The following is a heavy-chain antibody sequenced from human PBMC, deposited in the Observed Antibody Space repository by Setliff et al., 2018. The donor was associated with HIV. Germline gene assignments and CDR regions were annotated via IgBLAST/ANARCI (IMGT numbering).Heavy chain of an antibody. V-gene: IGHV1-2*02. J-gene: IGHJ4*02. CDR2: ITPNGDDT. CDR3: ARVADRDYDFWSAYEY. Sequence: ASVKVSCKASADIFNAYYIHWVRQAPGQGLEWMGWITPNGDDTNYPQKFEGRVTLTRDTSIATAYMELRSLTSDDTAVYYCARVADRDYDFWSAYEYWGQGTMVTVSS. D-gene: IGHD3-3*01. CDR1: ADIFNAYY.